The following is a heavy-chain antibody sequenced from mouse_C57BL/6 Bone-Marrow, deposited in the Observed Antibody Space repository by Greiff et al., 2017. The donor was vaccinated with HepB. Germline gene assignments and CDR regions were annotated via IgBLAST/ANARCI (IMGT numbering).Heavy chain of an antibody. CDR1: GYTFTNYW. CDR2: IYPGGGYT. CDR3: ARTGYYGSSFAY. J-gene: IGHJ3*01. Sequence: QVQLQQSGAELVRPGTSVKMSCKASGYTFTNYWIGWAKQRPGHGLEWFGDIYPGGGYTNYNEKFKGKATLTADRSSSTAYMQFSSLTSEDSAIYYCARTGYYGSSFAYWGQGTLVTVSA. V-gene: IGHV1-63*01. D-gene: IGHD1-1*01.